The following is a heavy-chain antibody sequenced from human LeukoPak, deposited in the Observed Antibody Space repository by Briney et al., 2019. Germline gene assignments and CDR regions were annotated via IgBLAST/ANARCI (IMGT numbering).Heavy chain of an antibody. Sequence: GGSLRLSCAASGFTFDDYAMHWVRQAPGKGLEWVSGISWNSGTIGYADSVKGRFTISRDNAKNSLYLQMNSLRAEDTALYYCAREMAFNWNYGYYFDYWGQGTLVTVSS. CDR2: ISWNSGTI. J-gene: IGHJ4*02. CDR1: GFTFDDYA. V-gene: IGHV3-9*01. D-gene: IGHD1-7*01. CDR3: AREMAFNWNYGYYFDY.